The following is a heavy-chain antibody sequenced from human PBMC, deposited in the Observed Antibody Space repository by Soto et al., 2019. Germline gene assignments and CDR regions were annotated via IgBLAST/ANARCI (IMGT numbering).Heavy chain of an antibody. Sequence: AVKVSCKASGGTFSSYAISWVRQAPGQGXEWMGGIIPIFGTANYAQKFQGRVTITADESTSTAYMELSSLRSEDTAVYYCARVSYTIFGVVYYYGMDVWGQGTTVTVAS. CDR3: ARVSYTIFGVVYYYGMDV. J-gene: IGHJ6*02. CDR2: IIPIFGTA. V-gene: IGHV1-69*13. D-gene: IGHD3-3*01. CDR1: GGTFSSYA.